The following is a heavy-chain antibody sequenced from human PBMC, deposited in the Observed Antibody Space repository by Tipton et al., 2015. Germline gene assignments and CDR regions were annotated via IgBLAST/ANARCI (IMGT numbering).Heavy chain of an antibody. CDR2: VIPLFGTG. CDR1: GGTFSSFP. D-gene: IGHD6-13*01. V-gene: IGHV1-69*06. J-gene: IGHJ3*02. Sequence: QSGPEVKKPGSSVKVSCKASGGTFSSFPFTWVRQAPGQGLEWMGGVIPLFGTGNYARKFQGRVTISANKSTNITRLELRNLTSDDTAVYYCARGRSSSPLDAFDIWGQGTMVTVSS. CDR3: ARGRSSSPLDAFDI.